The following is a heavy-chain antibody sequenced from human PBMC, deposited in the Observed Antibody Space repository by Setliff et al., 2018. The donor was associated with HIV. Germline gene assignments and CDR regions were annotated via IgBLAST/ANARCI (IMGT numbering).Heavy chain of an antibody. CDR2: IYYSGTT. J-gene: IGHJ3*02. Sequence: PSETLSLTCIVSGVSTISSSSSYYWGWIRQPPGKGLGWIGGIYYSGTTYYNPSLKSRVTISVDRSRNQFSLKLSSVTAADTAVYYCARALWKYYDILTGYHDAFDIWGQGTMVTVSS. CDR3: ARALWKYYDILTGYHDAFDI. CDR1: GVSTISSSSSYY. V-gene: IGHV4-39*07. D-gene: IGHD3-9*01.